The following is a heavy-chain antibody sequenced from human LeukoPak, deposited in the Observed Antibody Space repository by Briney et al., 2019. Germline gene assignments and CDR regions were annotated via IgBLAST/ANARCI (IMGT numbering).Heavy chain of an antibody. J-gene: IGHJ6*03. CDR1: GFTFDDYA. CDR2: ISWDGGST. CDR3: ARDHDCSGGSCYSRRNSYYYYYMDV. V-gene: IGHV3-43D*03. D-gene: IGHD2-15*01. Sequence: GGSLRLSCAASGFTFDDYAMHWVRQAPGKGLEWVSLISWDGGSTYYADSVKGRFTISRDNSKNSLYLQMNSLRAEDTAVYYCARDHDCSGGSCYSRRNSYYYYYMDVWGKGTTVTISS.